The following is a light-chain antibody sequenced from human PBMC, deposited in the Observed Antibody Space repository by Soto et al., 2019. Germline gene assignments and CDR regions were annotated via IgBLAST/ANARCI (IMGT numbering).Light chain of an antibody. Sequence: DLVMTQTPLSLSVAAGQPASISCKSSQSLLYRDGKTYLYWYVQKPGQPPQILIYGLSNRFSGVPDRFSGGGSGTDFTLKISWVEAEDVGVYYWMQSIQALTFGGGTKLEIK. J-gene: IGKJ4*01. CDR1: QSLLYRDGKTY. V-gene: IGKV2D-29*01. CDR2: GLS. CDR3: MQSIQALT.